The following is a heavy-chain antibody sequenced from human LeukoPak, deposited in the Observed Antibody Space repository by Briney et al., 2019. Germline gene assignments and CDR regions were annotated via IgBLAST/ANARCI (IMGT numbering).Heavy chain of an antibody. Sequence: GESLKISCKASGYSFNHYWIAWVRQMPGEGPEWMGRIDPRDSYTNYSPSFQGHVTISVDRSLSTVYLEWTTLKASDSALYYCARLYCGGDCPPDYWGQGTRVTVSS. CDR2: IDPRDSYT. D-gene: IGHD2-21*02. V-gene: IGHV5-10-1*01. CDR3: ARLYCGGDCPPDY. CDR1: GYSFNHYW. J-gene: IGHJ4*02.